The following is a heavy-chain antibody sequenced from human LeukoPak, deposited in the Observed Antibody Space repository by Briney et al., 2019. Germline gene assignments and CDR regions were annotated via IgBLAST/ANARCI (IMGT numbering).Heavy chain of an antibody. CDR3: AKDRGDSYGISKY. V-gene: IGHV3-23*01. D-gene: IGHD5-18*01. CDR2: NIETGRST. J-gene: IGHJ4*02. CDR1: GFTFSTFA. Sequence: QSGGSLRLSCVASGFTFSTFAMNWGRQAPGKGREWVSTNIETGRSTNYADSVKGQFTISRDNSKKTLYLQMNSLRAEDTAVYYCAKDRGDSYGISKYWGQGTLVTVSS.